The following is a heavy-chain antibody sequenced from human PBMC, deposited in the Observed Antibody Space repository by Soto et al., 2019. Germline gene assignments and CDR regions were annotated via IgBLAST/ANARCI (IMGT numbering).Heavy chain of an antibody. CDR3: AKNDFYSTTCLLIDF. D-gene: IGHD3-3*01. CDR2: ISNVGDTT. CDR1: GFTFSDYA. Sequence: EVQLLESGGGLVQPGSSLRLSCVASGFTFSDYAMSWVRQTPGKGLEWVSAISNVGDTTSYADFVKGRFIISRDNSGNTLYLQMNSLRGDDTAVYYCAKNDFYSTTCLLIDFWGPGTLVPVSS. V-gene: IGHV3-23*01. J-gene: IGHJ4*02.